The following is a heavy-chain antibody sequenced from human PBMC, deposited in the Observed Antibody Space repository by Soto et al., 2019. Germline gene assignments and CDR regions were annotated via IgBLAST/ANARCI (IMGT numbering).Heavy chain of an antibody. D-gene: IGHD3-10*01. Sequence: SETLSLTCTVSSGSVNGFFWTWIRQPAGKGLKWIGRIYSSGSADYNPSLESRVSMSVDTSKNQFSLRLSSLTAADTALYYCARYTSGSVESWGQGTLVTVSS. V-gene: IGHV4-4*07. CDR2: IYSSGSA. CDR1: SGSVNGFF. J-gene: IGHJ5*01. CDR3: ARYTSGSVES.